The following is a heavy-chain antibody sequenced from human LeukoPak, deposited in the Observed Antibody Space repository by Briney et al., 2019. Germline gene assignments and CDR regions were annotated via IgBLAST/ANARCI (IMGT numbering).Heavy chain of an antibody. CDR3: AGIPPGTSVGFEV. Sequence: SVKDSCKASAGTFNTYPIRWVRQAAGQGLEWMGRITSLSATPSQPQWIQGTVPLTADLSTHTVFLALSSLRSEESRLYFCAGIPPGTSVGFEVWGQGTMVTVSS. V-gene: IGHV1-69*13. CDR2: ITSLSATP. CDR1: AGTFNTYP. J-gene: IGHJ3*01. D-gene: IGHD3-10*01.